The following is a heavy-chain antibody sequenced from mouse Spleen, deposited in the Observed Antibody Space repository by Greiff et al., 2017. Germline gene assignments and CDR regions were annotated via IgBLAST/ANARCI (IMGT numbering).Heavy chain of an antibody. Sequence: EVQLQQSGTVLARPGASVKMSCKTSGYTFTSYWMHWVKQRPGQGLEWIGAIYPGNSDTSYNQQFKGKAKLTAVTSASTAYMELSSLTDEDSAVYYCTRGPWDVTFDYWGQGTTLTVSS. V-gene: IGHV1-5*01. CDR1: GYTFTSYW. D-gene: IGHD4-1*01. CDR3: TRGPWDVTFDY. J-gene: IGHJ2*01. CDR2: IYPGNSDT.